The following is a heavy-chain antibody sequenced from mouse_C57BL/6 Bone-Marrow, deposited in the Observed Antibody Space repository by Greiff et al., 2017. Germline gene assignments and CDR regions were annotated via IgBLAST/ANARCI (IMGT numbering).Heavy chain of an antibody. CDR2: IYPRRGNT. V-gene: IGHV1-81*01. CDR1: GYTFTSYG. Sequence: QVQLQQSGAELARPGASVKLSCKASGYTFTSYGISWVKQRTGQGLEWIGEIYPRRGNTYYNEKFKGKATLTADKSSSTAYMELRSLTSEDSAVYFCARSYYYGSSYYAMDYWGQGTSVTVSS. J-gene: IGHJ4*01. CDR3: ARSYYYGSSYYAMDY. D-gene: IGHD1-1*01.